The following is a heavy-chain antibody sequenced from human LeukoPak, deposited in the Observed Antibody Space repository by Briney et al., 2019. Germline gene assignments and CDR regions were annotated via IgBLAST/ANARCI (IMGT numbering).Heavy chain of an antibody. CDR3: ARVQAAGRNGTDY. J-gene: IGHJ4*02. Sequence: PGRSLRLSCAASGFTFSSYAMHWVRQAPGKGLEWVAVISYDGSNKYYADSVKGRFTISRDNSKNTLYLQTNSLRAEDTAVYYCARVQAAGRNGTDYWGQGTLVTVSS. D-gene: IGHD6-13*01. V-gene: IGHV3-30-3*01. CDR2: ISYDGSNK. CDR1: GFTFSSYA.